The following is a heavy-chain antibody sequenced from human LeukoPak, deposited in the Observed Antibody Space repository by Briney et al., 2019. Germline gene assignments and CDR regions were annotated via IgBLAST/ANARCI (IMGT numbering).Heavy chain of an antibody. CDR2: INHSGST. D-gene: IGHD6-13*01. Sequence: SETLSLTCAVYGGSFSGYYWSWIRQPPGKGLEWIGEINHSGSTNYNPSLKSRVTISVDTSKNQFSLKLSSVTAADTAVYYCAIAAAGTSLNREYWGQGTLVTVSS. V-gene: IGHV4-34*01. J-gene: IGHJ4*02. CDR3: AIAAAGTSLNREY. CDR1: GGSFSGYY.